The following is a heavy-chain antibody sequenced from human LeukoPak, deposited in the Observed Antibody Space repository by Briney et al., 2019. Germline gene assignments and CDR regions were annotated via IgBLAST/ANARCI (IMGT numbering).Heavy chain of an antibody. V-gene: IGHV4-38-2*02. J-gene: IGHJ4*02. Sequence: SETLSLTRTVSGYSISSGYYWGWIRQPPGQGLEWIATISHSGSTYYNPSLKSQVTISVDTSKNQFSLKLSSVTAADTAVYYCARGGLDYFDSWGQGTLVTVSS. CDR3: ARGGLDYFDS. D-gene: IGHD6-19*01. CDR2: ISHSGST. CDR1: GYSISSGYY.